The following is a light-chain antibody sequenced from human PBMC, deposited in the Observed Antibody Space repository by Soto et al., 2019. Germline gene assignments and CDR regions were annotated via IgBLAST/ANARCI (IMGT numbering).Light chain of an antibody. V-gene: IGKV1-5*01. Sequence: DIQMTQFPSTLSASVGDRVTITCRASQTTNTWLAWYQQKPGTAPKLLIYDASSLEGGVPSRFSGSGSGTECTLTISSLQPDDLATYYCQQYISYPYTFGQGTKVEIK. CDR3: QQYISYPYT. CDR1: QTTNTW. J-gene: IGKJ2*01. CDR2: DAS.